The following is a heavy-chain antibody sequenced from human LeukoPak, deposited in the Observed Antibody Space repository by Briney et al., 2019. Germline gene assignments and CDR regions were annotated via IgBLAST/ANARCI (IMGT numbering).Heavy chain of an antibody. V-gene: IGHV1-18*04. CDR1: GYTFTSYG. CDR3: ASSKVVPAAMLRGGAHGAFDI. D-gene: IGHD2-2*01. Sequence: GASVKVSCKASGYTFTSYGISWVRQAPGQGLEWMGWKSAYIGNTNYAQKLQGRVTMTTDTSTSTAYMELRSLRSDDTAVYYCASSKVVPAAMLRGGAHGAFDIWGQGTMVTVSS. J-gene: IGHJ3*02. CDR2: KSAYIGNT.